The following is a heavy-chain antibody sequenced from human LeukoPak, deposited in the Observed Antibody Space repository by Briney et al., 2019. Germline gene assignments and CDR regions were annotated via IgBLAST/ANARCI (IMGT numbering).Heavy chain of an antibody. V-gene: IGHV3-23*01. CDR2: ISGSGGRT. CDR1: GITLGNYG. CDR3: ARDNDPDYSSSPGWFDL. D-gene: IGHD3-22*01. J-gene: IGHJ5*02. Sequence: GSLRLSCAVSGITLGNYGMSWVRQAPGKGLEWVAGISGSGGRTNYADSVKGRFTISRDNPKNTLYLQMNSLRAEDTAVYYCARDNDPDYSSSPGWFDLWGQGTLVTVSS.